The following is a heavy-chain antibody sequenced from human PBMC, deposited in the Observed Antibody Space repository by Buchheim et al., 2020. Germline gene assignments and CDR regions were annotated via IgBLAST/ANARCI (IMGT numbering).Heavy chain of an antibody. CDR3: AREEVLWFGESALDY. CDR1: GYTFTNFC. CDR2: ISGYNGNT. V-gene: IGHV1-18*04. Sequence: QVHLVQSGAEVKKPGASVKVSCKASGYTFTNFCITWVRQAPGEGLEWVGWISGYNGNTNYALKLKDRVTMTTDTSKSTVYMGLRSLRPDDTAIYYCAREEVLWFGESALDYWGQGTL. D-gene: IGHD3-10*01. J-gene: IGHJ4*02.